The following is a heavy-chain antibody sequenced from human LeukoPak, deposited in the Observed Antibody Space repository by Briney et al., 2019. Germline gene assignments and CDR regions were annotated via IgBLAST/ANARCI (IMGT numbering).Heavy chain of an antibody. V-gene: IGHV3-48*03. CDR3: AKDRLGAFDI. CDR2: ISSSGSTI. D-gene: IGHD3-16*01. Sequence: GGSLRLSCGASGFTFSSYEMNWVRQAPGKGLEWVSYISSSGSTIYYADSVKGRFTISRDNAKNSLYLQMNSLRAEDTAVYYCAKDRLGAFDIWGQGTMVTVSS. J-gene: IGHJ3*02. CDR1: GFTFSSYE.